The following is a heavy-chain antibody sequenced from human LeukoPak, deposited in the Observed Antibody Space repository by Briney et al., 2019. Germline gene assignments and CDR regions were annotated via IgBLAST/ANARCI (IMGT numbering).Heavy chain of an antibody. D-gene: IGHD4-17*01. J-gene: IGHJ4*02. Sequence: GGSPRLSCAASGFTFSNYAMHWVRQAPGKGLEWVSVISYDGSNKYYADSVKGRFTISRDNSKNTLYLQMNSLRPEDTAVYYCARRRNDYGLDYWGQGTLVTVSS. CDR1: GFTFSNYA. CDR3: ARRRNDYGLDY. CDR2: ISYDGSNK. V-gene: IGHV3-30-3*01.